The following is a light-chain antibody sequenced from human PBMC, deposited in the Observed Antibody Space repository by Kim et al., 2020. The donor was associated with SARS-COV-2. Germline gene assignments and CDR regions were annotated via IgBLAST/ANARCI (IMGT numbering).Light chain of an antibody. CDR3: QQYNSYAQT. J-gene: IGKJ1*01. V-gene: IGKV1-5*03. Sequence: AFVGNRVTSTSRASQTISSWMGWYQQKPGKAAKLLIYKASSLQNGVPSRFSGSGSGTEFTRAIGSLQPDDFATYYCQQYNSYAQTFGQGTKVDIK. CDR2: KAS. CDR1: QTISSW.